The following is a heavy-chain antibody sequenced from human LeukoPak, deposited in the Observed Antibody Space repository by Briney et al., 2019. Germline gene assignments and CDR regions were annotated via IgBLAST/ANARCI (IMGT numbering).Heavy chain of an antibody. CDR3: ARDYRGWYFDY. CDR2: IIPIFGRA. Sequence: SVKVSCKASGGTFSSYAISWVRQAPGQGLEWMGRIIPIFGRANYAQKFQGRVTITTDESTSTAYMELSSRRSEDTAVYYCARDYRGWYFDYWGQGTLVTVSS. CDR1: GGTFSSYA. D-gene: IGHD6-19*01. V-gene: IGHV1-69*05. J-gene: IGHJ4*02.